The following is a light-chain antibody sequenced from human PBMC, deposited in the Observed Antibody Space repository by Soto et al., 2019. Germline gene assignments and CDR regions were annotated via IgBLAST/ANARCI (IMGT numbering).Light chain of an antibody. CDR2: RSN. Sequence: QSVLTQPPSASGTPGQRVTISCSGSSSNIGSNYVYWYQQLPGTAPKLLIYRSNQRPSGVPDRFSGSKSGTSASLAISGLRSEDEADYYCAAWDDSLSGLFGTGTQLTVL. CDR3: AAWDDSLSGL. V-gene: IGLV1-47*01. CDR1: SSNIGSNY. J-gene: IGLJ1*01.